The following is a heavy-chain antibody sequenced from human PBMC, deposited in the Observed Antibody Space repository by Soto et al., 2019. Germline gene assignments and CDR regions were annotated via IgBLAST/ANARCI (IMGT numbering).Heavy chain of an antibody. J-gene: IGHJ4*02. Sequence: VQLVESGGGVVQPGRSLRLSCAASGFTFSSYGMHWVRQAPGKGLEWVAVIWYDGSNKYYADSVKGRFTISRDNSKNTLYLQMNSLRAEDTAVYYCARDAIVVVPAAMGLDYWGQGTLVTVSS. CDR1: GFTFSSYG. CDR2: IWYDGSNK. D-gene: IGHD2-2*01. V-gene: IGHV3-33*01. CDR3: ARDAIVVVPAAMGLDY.